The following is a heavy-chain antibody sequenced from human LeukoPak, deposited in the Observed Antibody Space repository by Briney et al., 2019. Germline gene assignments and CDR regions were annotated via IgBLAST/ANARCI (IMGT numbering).Heavy chain of an antibody. CDR1: GYTFTSYD. Sequence: ASVKVSCKASGYTFTSYDINWVRQATGQGLEWMGWMNPNSGNTGYAQKFQGRVTITRNTSISTAYMELSSLRSEDTAVYYCARVAAIFNWFDPWGQGTLVTVSS. V-gene: IGHV1-8*03. J-gene: IGHJ5*02. CDR2: MNPNSGNT. D-gene: IGHD2-15*01. CDR3: ARVAAIFNWFDP.